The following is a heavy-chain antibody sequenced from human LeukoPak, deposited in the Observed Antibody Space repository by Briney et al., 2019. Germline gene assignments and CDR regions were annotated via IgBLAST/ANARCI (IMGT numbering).Heavy chain of an antibody. J-gene: IGHJ4*02. V-gene: IGHV3-23*01. CDR3: AKSYNGYESKPDY. Sequence: GGSLRLSCAASGFTFSSYAMSWVRQAPGKGLEWVSSISNSGGRTFYTDSVKGRFTISRDNSKITLYLQMNSLRAEDTAVYYCAKSYNGYESKPDYWGQGTLVAVSS. CDR2: ISNSGGRT. D-gene: IGHD5-12*01. CDR1: GFTFSSYA.